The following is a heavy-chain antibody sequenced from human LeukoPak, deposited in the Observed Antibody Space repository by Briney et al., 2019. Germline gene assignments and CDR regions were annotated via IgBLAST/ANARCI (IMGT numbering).Heavy chain of an antibody. D-gene: IGHD3-16*01. Sequence: GASVKVSCKTSGYIFAAYYLNWVRQAPGQGLEWLGWINPNSGRTKYAQKFQDRVTMTRDTSISTAYMELSRLRSDDTAVYYCARSRQGGYWGQGTLVTVSS. CDR2: INPNSGRT. CDR1: GYIFAAYY. CDR3: ARSRQGGY. V-gene: IGHV1-2*02. J-gene: IGHJ4*02.